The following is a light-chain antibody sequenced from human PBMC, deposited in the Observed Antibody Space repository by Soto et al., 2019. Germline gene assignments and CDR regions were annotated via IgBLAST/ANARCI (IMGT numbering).Light chain of an antibody. CDR1: NSDIGRYKF. CDR3: CSSTNTNTLVI. Sequence: QSALTQPASVSGSPGQSITISCTGTNSDIGRYKFVSWFQQHPGKAPKLMIFEGTNRPSGVSNRFSGSKSGNTASLTISGLQAEDEAIYFCCSSTNTNTLVIFGGGTKLTVL. CDR2: EGT. V-gene: IGLV2-14*01. J-gene: IGLJ2*01.